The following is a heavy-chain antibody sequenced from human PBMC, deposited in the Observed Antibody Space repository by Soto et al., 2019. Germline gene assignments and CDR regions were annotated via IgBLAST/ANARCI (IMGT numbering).Heavy chain of an antibody. J-gene: IGHJ4*02. D-gene: IGHD2-2*01. V-gene: IGHV1-18*01. CDR3: AREYCSGTSCYGGDY. Sequence: QVQLVQSGAEVKKPGASVKVSCKGSGYTITTYGISWVRRAPGQGLEWMGWISTYNDDTVYAQSLQDRVTLTTDTSTSTSYMELSSLTSDDTAVYYCAREYCSGTSCYGGDYWCQGTLVTVSS. CDR1: GYTITTYG. CDR2: ISTYNDDT.